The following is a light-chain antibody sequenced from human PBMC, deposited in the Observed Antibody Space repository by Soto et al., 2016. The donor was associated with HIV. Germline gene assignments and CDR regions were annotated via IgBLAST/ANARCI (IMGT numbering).Light chain of an antibody. Sequence: DIQMTQSPSSLPASVGDRVTITCQASHDISNYLSWYHQKPGEAPKLLIYDASNLETGVPSRFSGSGSGTDFTFTISSLQPEDIATYYCQQYYNVPLTFGGGTKMEIK. CDR3: QQYYNVPLT. V-gene: IGKV1-33*01. J-gene: IGKJ4*01. CDR2: DAS. CDR1: HDISNY.